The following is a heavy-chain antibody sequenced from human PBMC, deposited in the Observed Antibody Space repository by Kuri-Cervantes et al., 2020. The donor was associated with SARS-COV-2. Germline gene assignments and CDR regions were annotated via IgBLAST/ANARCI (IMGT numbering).Heavy chain of an antibody. D-gene: IGHD3-3*01. CDR2: FYTSGST. CDR1: GDSISSYY. J-gene: IGHJ6*03. CDR3: ARDHQYYDFWSGYFGTEGNYYYYYMDV. Sequence: SETLSLTCTVSGDSISSYYWSWIRQPAGKGLEWIGRFYTSGSTNYNPSLKSRVTISVDTSKNQFSLKLSSVTAADTAVYYCARDHQYYDFWSGYFGTEGNYYYYYMDVWGKGTTVTVSS. V-gene: IGHV4-4*07.